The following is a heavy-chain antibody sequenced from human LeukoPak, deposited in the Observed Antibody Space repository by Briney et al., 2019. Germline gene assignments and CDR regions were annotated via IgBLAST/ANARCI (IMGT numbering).Heavy chain of an antibody. CDR2: IYYSGST. V-gene: IGHV4-30-4*08. CDR1: GGSFSGYY. Sequence: SETLSLTCAVYGGSFSGYYWSWIRQPPGKGLEWIGYIYYSGSTYYNPSLKSRVTISVDTSKNQFSLKLSSVTAADTAVYYCARVGSTSWYYYYMDVWGKGTTVTVSS. CDR3: ARVGSTSWYYYYMDV. J-gene: IGHJ6*03. D-gene: IGHD2-2*01.